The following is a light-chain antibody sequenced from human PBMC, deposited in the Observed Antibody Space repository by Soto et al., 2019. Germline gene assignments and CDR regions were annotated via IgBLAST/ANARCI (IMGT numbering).Light chain of an antibody. CDR1: QTISNL. CDR2: DAS. J-gene: IGKJ1*01. Sequence: DIQMTQSPSTLSASVGERVTISCRASQTISNLLAWYQQKPGKAPKLLIYDASSLESGVPSRFRGSGSGTEFSLTISRLQPDDFATYYCQQYNSYSTFGPATFGQGTKVDIK. V-gene: IGKV1-5*01. CDR3: QQYNSYSTFGPAT.